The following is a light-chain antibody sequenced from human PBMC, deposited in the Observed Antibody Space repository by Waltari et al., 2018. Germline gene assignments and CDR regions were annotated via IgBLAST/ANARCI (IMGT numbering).Light chain of an antibody. J-gene: IGLJ2*01. Sequence: QSALTQPASVSESPGQSITLSCPGTSSAAGGYDFVSWYKQHPGKAPKLMIDDVTKRPAGVSNRFSGSKAGNTASLTISGLQAEDEADYYCSSYTSSNTEVFGGGTRLTVL. V-gene: IGLV2-14*01. CDR2: DVT. CDR3: SSYTSSNTEV. CDR1: SSAAGGYDF.